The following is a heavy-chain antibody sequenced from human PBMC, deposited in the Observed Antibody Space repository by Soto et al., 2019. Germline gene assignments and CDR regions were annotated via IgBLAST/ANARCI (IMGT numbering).Heavy chain of an antibody. V-gene: IGHV2-5*01. CDR3: ARLAVAGTVSYFDS. CDR1: GFSLSTSGVG. Sequence: QITLKESGPTLVKPTQTLTLTCTFSGFSLSTSGVGVGWIRQPPGKALEWLAIIYWNDDKHYSPSLKSRLTIPRDTPKNLVVLTMTNMDPVDTATYYCARLAVAGTVSYFDSWGQGTLVTVSS. D-gene: IGHD6-19*01. J-gene: IGHJ4*02. CDR2: IYWNDDK.